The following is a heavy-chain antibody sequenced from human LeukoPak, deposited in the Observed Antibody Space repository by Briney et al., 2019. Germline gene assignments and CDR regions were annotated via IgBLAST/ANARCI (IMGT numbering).Heavy chain of an antibody. J-gene: IGHJ6*02. V-gene: IGHV3-30*02. CDR2: IRYDGSNK. Sequence: GGSLRLSCAASGFTFSSYGMHWVRQAPGKGLEWVAFIRYDGSNKYYADSVKGRFTISRDNSKNTLYLQINSLRAEDTAVYYCAKADTAMVTYYYYGMDVWGQGTTVTVSS. CDR1: GFTFSSYG. D-gene: IGHD5-18*01. CDR3: AKADTAMVTYYYYGMDV.